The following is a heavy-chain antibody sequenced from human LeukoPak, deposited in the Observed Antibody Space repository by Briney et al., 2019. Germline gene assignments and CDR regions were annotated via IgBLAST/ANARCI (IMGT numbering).Heavy chain of an antibody. D-gene: IGHD2-2*01. CDR3: ARVSVVVPAAGGYFDS. CDR2: ISGSGGGT. CDR1: RFTFSSYA. J-gene: IGHJ4*02. V-gene: IGHV3-23*01. Sequence: PGGSLRLSCAASRFTFSSYAMSWVRQAPGKGLEWVSTISGSGGGTYYADSVKGRFTISRDNSKNTLYLQMHSLRAEDTAVYYCARVSVVVPAAGGYFDSWGQGTLVTVSS.